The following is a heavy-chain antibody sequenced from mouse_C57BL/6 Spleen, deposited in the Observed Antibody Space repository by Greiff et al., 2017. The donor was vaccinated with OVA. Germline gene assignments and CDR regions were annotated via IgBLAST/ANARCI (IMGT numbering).Heavy chain of an antibody. J-gene: IGHJ2*01. CDR3: ASHYYGSNFDY. V-gene: IGHV1-39*01. D-gene: IGHD1-1*01. Sequence: EVHLVESGPELVKPGASVKISCKASGYSFTDYNMNWVKQSNGKSLEWIGVINPNYGTTSYNQKFKGKATLTVDQSSSTAYMQLNSLTSEDSAVYYCASHYYGSNFDYWGQGTTLTVSS. CDR2: INPNYGTT. CDR1: GYSFTDYN.